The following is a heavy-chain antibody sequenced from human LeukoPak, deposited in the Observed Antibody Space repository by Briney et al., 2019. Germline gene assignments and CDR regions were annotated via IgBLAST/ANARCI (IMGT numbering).Heavy chain of an antibody. CDR3: ARGYYDSRGDSNPFDM. CDR2: ISHSGST. Sequence: SETLSLTCTVSGGSIRSSYWSWFRQPPGRGLEWFGYISHSGSTNYNPSLKSRVSISVDTSQNQFSLKLTSVSAADTAMYYCARGYYDSRGDSNPFDMWGQGTMVTVSS. J-gene: IGHJ3*02. CDR1: GGSIRSSY. V-gene: IGHV4-59*01. D-gene: IGHD3-22*01.